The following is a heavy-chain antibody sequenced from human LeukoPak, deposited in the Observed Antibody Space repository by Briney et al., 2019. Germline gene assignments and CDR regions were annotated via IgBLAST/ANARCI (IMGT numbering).Heavy chain of an antibody. CDR1: AYSISSGYY. CDR3: ARPRAGPTKGFDY. D-gene: IGHD2-8*01. CDR2: IYYTGIT. V-gene: IGHV4-38-2*01. J-gene: IGHJ4*02. Sequence: KPSETLSLTCAVSAYSISSGYYWGWIRQPPGKGLEWIGSIYYTGITYYNLSLKSRVTISVDTSKNQFSLKLSSVTTADTAVYYCARPRAGPTKGFDYWGRGTLVTVSS.